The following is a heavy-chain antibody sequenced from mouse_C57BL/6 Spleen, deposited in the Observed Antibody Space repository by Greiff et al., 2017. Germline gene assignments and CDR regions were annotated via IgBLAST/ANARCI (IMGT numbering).Heavy chain of an antibody. J-gene: IGHJ2*01. CDR3: ARAGAYYSNYVVFYFDY. V-gene: IGHV1-26*01. D-gene: IGHD2-5*01. CDR2: ISPNNGGT. Sequence: VQLQHSGPELVKPGASVKISCKASGYTFTDYYMNWVKQSHGKSLEWIGDISPNNGGTSYNQKFKGKATLTVDKSASTAYMELRSLPSEDSAVYYWARAGAYYSNYVVFYFDYWGQGTTLTVSS. CDR1: GYTFTDYY.